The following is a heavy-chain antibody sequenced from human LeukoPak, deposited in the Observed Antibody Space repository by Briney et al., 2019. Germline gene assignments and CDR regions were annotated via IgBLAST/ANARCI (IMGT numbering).Heavy chain of an antibody. Sequence: GGSLRLSCAASGFTFSNYWMHWVRQAPGKGLVWVSRIDSDGSTTSYADSVKGRFTISRDNAKNTLYMQVNSLRADDTAVYYCARDPYSGAYYGDHWGQGTLVTVSS. J-gene: IGHJ4*02. D-gene: IGHD3-3*01. CDR3: ARDPYSGAYYGDH. V-gene: IGHV3-74*01. CDR2: IDSDGSTT. CDR1: GFTFSNYW.